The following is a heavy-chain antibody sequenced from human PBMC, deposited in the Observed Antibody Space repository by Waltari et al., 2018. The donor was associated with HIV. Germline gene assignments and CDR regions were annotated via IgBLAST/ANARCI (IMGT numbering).Heavy chain of an antibody. CDR3: ARDDYPDS. CDR2: INGAGSDK. J-gene: IGHJ5*01. CDR1: GFTFNRFW. D-gene: IGHD4-17*01. Sequence: EVQLVESGGGLVQPGGSLRLSCTASGFTFNRFWMGWVRQAPGKGLEWVADINGAGSDKYYVKSVKGRFTISRDNARNSLYLQMNSLTAEDTAIYYCARDDYPDSWGQGTLVTVSS. V-gene: IGHV3-7*01.